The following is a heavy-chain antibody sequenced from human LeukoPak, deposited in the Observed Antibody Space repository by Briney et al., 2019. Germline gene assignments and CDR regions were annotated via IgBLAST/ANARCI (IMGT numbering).Heavy chain of an antibody. D-gene: IGHD1-14*01. CDR1: GYSFTSYW. Sequence: GESLKISCKGSGYSFTSYWIGWGRQMPGKGLEWIGIIYPGDSDTRYSPSFQGQVTISADKSISTAYLQWSSLKDSDTAMYYCARLRQRTVPWFDPWGQGTLVTVSS. J-gene: IGHJ5*02. CDR2: IYPGDSDT. V-gene: IGHV5-51*01. CDR3: ARLRQRTVPWFDP.